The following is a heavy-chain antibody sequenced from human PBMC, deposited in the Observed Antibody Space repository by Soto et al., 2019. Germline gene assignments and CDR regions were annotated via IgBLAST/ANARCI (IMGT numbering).Heavy chain of an antibody. CDR3: AKDTSDMIIAAAGQWAIDY. CDR1: GFTFSSYA. Sequence: PGGSLRLSCAASGFTFSSYAMSWVRQAPGKGLEWVSAISGSGGSTYYADSVKGRFTISRDNSKNTLYLQMNSLRAEDTAVYYCAKDTSDMIIAAAGQWAIDYWGQGTLVTVSS. V-gene: IGHV3-23*01. D-gene: IGHD6-13*01. CDR2: ISGSGGST. J-gene: IGHJ4*02.